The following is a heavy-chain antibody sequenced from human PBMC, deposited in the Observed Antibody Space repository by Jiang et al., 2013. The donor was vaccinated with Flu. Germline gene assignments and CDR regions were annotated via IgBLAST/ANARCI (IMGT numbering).Heavy chain of an antibody. CDR2: IYHSGST. J-gene: IGHJ4*02. D-gene: IGHD5-24*01. CDR3: ARQGGRWLQFGGPLGFDY. CDR1: GDSTSTYY. V-gene: IGHV4-59*08. Sequence: GSGLVKPSETLSLICTVSGDSTSTYYWSWIRLSPGKGLEWIGYIYHSGSTNYNPSLKSRVTISVDTSKTQLSLKLDTVTAADTAVYYCARQGGRWLQFGGPLGFDYWGQGTLVTVSS.